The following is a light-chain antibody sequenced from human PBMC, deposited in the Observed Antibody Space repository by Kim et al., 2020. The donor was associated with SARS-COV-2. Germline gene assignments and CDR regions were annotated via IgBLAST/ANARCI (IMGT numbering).Light chain of an antibody. V-gene: IGKV3-11*01. J-gene: IGKJ4*01. CDR3: QQHSNWLT. Sequence: EIVLTQSPATLSLSPAERATLSCRASQSVSSYLAWYQQKPGQAPRLLIYDASNRATGIPARFSGSGSGTDFTLTISSLEPEDFAVYYYQQHSNWLTVGGGTKVDIK. CDR1: QSVSSY. CDR2: DAS.